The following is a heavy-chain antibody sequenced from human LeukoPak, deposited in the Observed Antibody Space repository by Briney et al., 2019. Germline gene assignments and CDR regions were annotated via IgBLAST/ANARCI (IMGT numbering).Heavy chain of an antibody. CDR3: GLSMVRALSPDY. J-gene: IGHJ4*02. D-gene: IGHD3-10*01. CDR1: GFTFNNYW. V-gene: IGHV3-74*01. Sequence: GGSLRLSCAASGFTFNNYWMHWVRQAPGKGLVWVSGINSDGSSTNYADSVKGRFTISRDNAKNTLFLQMDSLRDEDTAVYYCGLSMVRALSPDYWGQGTLVTVSS. CDR2: INSDGSST.